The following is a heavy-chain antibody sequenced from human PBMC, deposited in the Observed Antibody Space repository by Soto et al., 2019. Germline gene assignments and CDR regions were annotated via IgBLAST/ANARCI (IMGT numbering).Heavy chain of an antibody. J-gene: IGHJ4*02. V-gene: IGHV3-23*01. D-gene: IGHD3-3*01. CDR2: ISGSGGST. CDR1: GFTFSSYA. CDR3: AKVYPEFYYDFWSGYPSFDY. Sequence: GGSLRLSCAASGFTFSSYAMSWVRQAPGKGLEWVSAISGSGGSTYYADSVKGRFTISRDNSKNTLYLQMNSLRAEDTAVYYWAKVYPEFYYDFWSGYPSFDYWGQGTLVTVSS.